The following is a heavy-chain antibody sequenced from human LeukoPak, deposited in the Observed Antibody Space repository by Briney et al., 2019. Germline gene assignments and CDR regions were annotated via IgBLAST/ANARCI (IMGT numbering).Heavy chain of an antibody. CDR3: ASCSGGSCYSFDY. V-gene: IGHV3-64*01. CDR1: GFTFSSYA. J-gene: IGHJ4*02. D-gene: IGHD2-15*01. Sequence: GGSLRLSCAASGFTFSSYAIHWVRQAPGKGLEYVSAISSNGGSTYYANSVKGRSTISRDNSKNTLYLQMGSLRAEDMAVYYCASCSGGSCYSFDYWGQGTLVTVSS. CDR2: ISSNGGST.